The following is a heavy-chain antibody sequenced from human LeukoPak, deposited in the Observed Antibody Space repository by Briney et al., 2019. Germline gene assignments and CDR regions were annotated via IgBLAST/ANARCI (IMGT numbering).Heavy chain of an antibody. CDR2: ISWNSGSI. J-gene: IGHJ3*02. Sequence: GRSLRLSCAASGFTFDDYAMHWVRQAPGKGLEWVSGISWNSGSIGYADSVKGRFTISRDNAKNSLYLQMNSLRAEDTAVYYCAVAYYDILADAFDIWGQGTMVTVSS. D-gene: IGHD3-9*01. V-gene: IGHV3-9*01. CDR3: AVAYYDILADAFDI. CDR1: GFTFDDYA.